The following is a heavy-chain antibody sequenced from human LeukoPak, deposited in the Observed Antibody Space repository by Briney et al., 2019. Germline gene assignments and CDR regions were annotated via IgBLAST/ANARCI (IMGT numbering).Heavy chain of an antibody. Sequence: SETVSLTCAVYGGSFSGYYWSWIRQPPGKGLEWIGEINHSGSTNYNPSLKSRVTISVDTSKNQFSLKLSSVTAADTAVYYCARKGSSWYRAGMDVWGQGTTVTVSS. D-gene: IGHD6-13*01. J-gene: IGHJ6*02. V-gene: IGHV4-34*01. CDR2: INHSGST. CDR1: GGSFSGYY. CDR3: ARKGSSWYRAGMDV.